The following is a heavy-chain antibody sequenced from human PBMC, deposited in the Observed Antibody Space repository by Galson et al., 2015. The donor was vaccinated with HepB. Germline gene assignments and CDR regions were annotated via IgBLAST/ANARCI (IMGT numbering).Heavy chain of an antibody. J-gene: IGHJ3*02. CDR1: GFTLSSYW. Sequence: SLRLSCAASGFTLSSYWMHWVRQAPGKGLVWVSRINPDGSRTSYADSVKGRFTISRDDAKNTLYLQMNSLRAEDTAVYYCVSLLERADVAFDIWGQGTMVTVSS. CDR3: VSLLERADVAFDI. V-gene: IGHV3-74*01. CDR2: INPDGSRT. D-gene: IGHD1-1*01.